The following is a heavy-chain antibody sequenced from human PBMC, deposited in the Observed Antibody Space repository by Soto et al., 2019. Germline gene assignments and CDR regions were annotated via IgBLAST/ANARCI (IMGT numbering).Heavy chain of an antibody. Sequence: QITLKESGPTLVNPTQTLTLTCIFSGFSLSTSEVGVAWIRQSPGKALEWLALMYWDGDKRYSPFLKSRLTITKDTSKNQVVLTMTNMYPVDTGTYYCAHKGGRGAGMDVWGQGTTVTVSS. CDR2: MYWDGDK. V-gene: IGHV2-5*02. J-gene: IGHJ6*02. D-gene: IGHD2-15*01. CDR1: GFSLSTSEVG. CDR3: AHKGGRGAGMDV.